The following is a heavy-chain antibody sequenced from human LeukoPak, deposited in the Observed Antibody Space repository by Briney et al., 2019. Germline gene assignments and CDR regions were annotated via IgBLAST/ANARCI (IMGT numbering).Heavy chain of an antibody. CDR2: ISSSGSTI. CDR3: ARDLVGGAYYFDY. V-gene: IGHV3-11*01. CDR1: GFTFSDYY. Sequence: GGSLRLSCAASGFTFSDYYMSWIRQAPGKGLEGVSYISSSGSTIYYADSVKGRFTISRDNAKNSLYLQMNSLRAEDTAVYYCARDLVGGAYYFDYWGQGTLVTVSS. J-gene: IGHJ4*02.